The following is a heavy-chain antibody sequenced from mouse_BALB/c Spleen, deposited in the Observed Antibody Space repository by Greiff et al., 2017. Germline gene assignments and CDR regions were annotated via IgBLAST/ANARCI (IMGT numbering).Heavy chain of an antibody. V-gene: IGHV5-17*02. CDR1: GFTFSSFG. D-gene: IGHD2-1*01. CDR2: ISSGSSTI. J-gene: IGHJ4*01. CDR3: ARKGDGNYYYAMDY. Sequence: EVKLQESGGGLVQPGGSRKLSCAASGFTFSSFGMHWVRQAPEKGLEWVAYISSGSSTIYYADTVKGRFTISRDNPKNTLFLQMTSLRSEDTAMYYCARKGDGNYYYAMDYWGQGTSVTVSS.